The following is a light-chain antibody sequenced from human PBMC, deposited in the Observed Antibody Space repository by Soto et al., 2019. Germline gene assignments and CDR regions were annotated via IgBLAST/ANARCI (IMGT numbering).Light chain of an antibody. V-gene: IGKV1-9*01. CDR1: QGISTY. J-gene: IGKJ5*01. CDR3: LQLKSYPLT. CDR2: AAN. Sequence: IQLTQSPSSLSASVGDRVTITCRASQGISTYLAWYQQKLGEAPKVLIYAANTLQRGVPSRFSGRGYGTDFTLTISSLQPEDFATYYCLQLKSYPLTFGQGTRLE.